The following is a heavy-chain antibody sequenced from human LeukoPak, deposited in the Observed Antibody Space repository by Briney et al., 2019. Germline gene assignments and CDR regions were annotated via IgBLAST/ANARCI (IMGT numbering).Heavy chain of an antibody. Sequence: PEGALRISCAAPGFTFSSYCMHWVRQAPGKGLEGGGFILYDGSNKYYADSVKGRFTISRDNSKNTLYLQMNSLRAEDTAVYYCAKDDRTDTIFGVVKFMDVWGKGTTVTVSS. V-gene: IGHV3-30*02. CDR3: AKDDRTDTIFGVVKFMDV. J-gene: IGHJ6*03. CDR1: GFTFSSYC. CDR2: ILYDGSNK. D-gene: IGHD3-3*01.